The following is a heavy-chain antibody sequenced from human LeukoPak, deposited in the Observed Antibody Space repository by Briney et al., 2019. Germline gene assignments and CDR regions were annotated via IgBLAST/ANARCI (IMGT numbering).Heavy chain of an antibody. V-gene: IGHV3-21*01. D-gene: IGHD5-18*01. CDR2: ISSSSSYI. Sequence: GGSLRLSCAASGFTFSSYSVNWVRQAPGKGLEWVSSISSSSSYIYYADSVKGRFTISRDNAKNSLYLQMNSLRAEDTAVYYCARGARGYSYGGYYYGMDVWGKGTTVTVSS. CDR3: ARGARGYSYGGYYYGMDV. CDR1: GFTFSSYS. J-gene: IGHJ6*04.